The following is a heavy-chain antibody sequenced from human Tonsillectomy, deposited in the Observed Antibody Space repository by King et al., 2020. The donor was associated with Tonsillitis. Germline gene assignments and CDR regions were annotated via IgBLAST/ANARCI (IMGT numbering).Heavy chain of an antibody. J-gene: IGHJ3*02. Sequence: VQLLESGGGLVQPGGSLRLSCAVSGFTFSTYWMSWVRQAPGKGLEWVADIKQDGSAKYYVDSVKGRFTISRDNAKNSLYLQMNSLRAEDTAVYFCARVSDGAFDIWGQGTMVTVSS. V-gene: IGHV3-7*03. CDR2: IKQDGSAK. CDR3: ARVSDGAFDI. CDR1: GFTFSTYW.